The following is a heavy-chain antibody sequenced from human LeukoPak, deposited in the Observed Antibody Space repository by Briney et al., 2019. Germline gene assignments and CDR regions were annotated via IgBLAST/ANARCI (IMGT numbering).Heavy chain of an antibody. CDR1: GGSISSGDYY. D-gene: IGHD3-3*01. CDR3: ARVHDFNWFDP. Sequence: PSQTLSLTCTVSGGSISSGDYYWGWIRQPPGKGLEWIGYIYYSGSTYYNPSLKSRFTISVDMSKNQFSLKLSSVTAADTAVYYCARVHDFNWFDPWGQGTLVTVSS. J-gene: IGHJ5*02. CDR2: IYYSGST. V-gene: IGHV4-30-4*08.